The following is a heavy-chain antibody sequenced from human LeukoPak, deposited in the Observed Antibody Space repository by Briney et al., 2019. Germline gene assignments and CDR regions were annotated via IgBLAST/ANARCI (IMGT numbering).Heavy chain of an antibody. V-gene: IGHV3-23*01. J-gene: IGHJ4*02. CDR1: GFTFSSYA. D-gene: IGHD5-24*01. Sequence: GGSLRLSCAASGFTFSSYAMSWVRQAPGKGLEWVSAFSGSGGSTYYADSVKGRFTISRDNSKNALYLQMSSLRAEDTAVYYCAKSGYNRFDYWGQGTLVTVSS. CDR3: AKSGYNRFDY. CDR2: FSGSGGST.